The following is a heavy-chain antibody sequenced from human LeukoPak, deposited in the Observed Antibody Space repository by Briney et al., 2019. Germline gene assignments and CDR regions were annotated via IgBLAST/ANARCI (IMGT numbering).Heavy chain of an antibody. Sequence: GGSLRLSCAASGFTFSSYAMSWVRQAPGKGLEWVSATSSSDAGTYHAESVRGRFTISRDNSKNTLYLQMNSLRTDDAAVYYCARAPVTSCRGAFCYPFDIWGQGTLVTVSS. CDR2: TSSSDAGT. CDR3: ARAPVTSCRGAFCYPFDI. D-gene: IGHD2-15*01. V-gene: IGHV3-23*01. J-gene: IGHJ4*02. CDR1: GFTFSSYA.